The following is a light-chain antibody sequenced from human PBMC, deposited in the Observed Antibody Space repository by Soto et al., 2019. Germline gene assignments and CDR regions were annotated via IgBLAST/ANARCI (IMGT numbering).Light chain of an antibody. CDR2: AAS. J-gene: IGKJ4*01. CDR1: QSVSTN. V-gene: IGKV3D-15*01. Sequence: RVITQSPATLSVSPGEGATLSCRASQSVSTNLAWYQQKPGQVPRLLIYAASTRTTGTPARFSGGGSGTEFTLTISSLQSEDFAVYYCQQYNNWPITFGGGTKVDIK. CDR3: QQYNNWPIT.